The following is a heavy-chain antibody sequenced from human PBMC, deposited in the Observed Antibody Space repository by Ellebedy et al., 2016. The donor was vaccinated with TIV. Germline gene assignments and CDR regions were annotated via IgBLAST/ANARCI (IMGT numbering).Heavy chain of an antibody. CDR1: GYTFTSYG. D-gene: IGHD2-2*01. J-gene: IGHJ6*02. Sequence: AASVKVSCKASGYTFTSYGVNWVRQAPGQGLEWMGWISGYNDDTKYAQRVQGRVTMTTDTSTSTAYMEVRSLRFDDTAVYYCARYQLLYPHHGLDVWGQGTTVTVSS. CDR3: ARYQLLYPHHGLDV. V-gene: IGHV1-18*04. CDR2: ISGYNDDT.